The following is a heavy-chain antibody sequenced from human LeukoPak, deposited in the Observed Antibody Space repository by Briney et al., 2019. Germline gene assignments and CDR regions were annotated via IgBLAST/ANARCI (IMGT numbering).Heavy chain of an antibody. Sequence: SETLSLTCTVSGGSISSSSYYWSWIRQPPGKGLEWIGYIYYTGSTYYNPSLKSRVTISVDTSKNQFSLKLTSVTAADTAVYYCARETTMIPPDYWGQGTLATVSS. J-gene: IGHJ4*02. D-gene: IGHD3-22*01. CDR2: IYYTGST. CDR1: GGSISSSSYY. CDR3: ARETTMIPPDY. V-gene: IGHV4-30-4*08.